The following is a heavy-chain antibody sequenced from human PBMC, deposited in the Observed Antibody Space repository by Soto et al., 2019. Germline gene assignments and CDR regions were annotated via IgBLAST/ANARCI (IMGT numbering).Heavy chain of an antibody. CDR2: MNPNTGNS. J-gene: IGHJ4*02. CDR3: ARRAVNNGWIGFGADNYYFDL. Sequence: QVQLVQSGAEVRKPGASVKVSCEASGYTFTSYDIYWVRQATGQGLEWMGWMNPNTGNSGYAQKSQGRVTMMSDTAIGTAHNELSSLRAEDTAVYYCARRAVNNGWIGFGADNYYFDLWGQGTLVTVSS. D-gene: IGHD1-1*01. CDR1: GYTFTSYD. V-gene: IGHV1-8*01.